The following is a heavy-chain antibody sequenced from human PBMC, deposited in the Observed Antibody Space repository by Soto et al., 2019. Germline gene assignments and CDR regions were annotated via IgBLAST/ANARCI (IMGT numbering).Heavy chain of an antibody. CDR3: ARVGNGWYFDY. J-gene: IGHJ4*02. CDR2: IWYDGSNK. CDR1: GFTFSNYG. D-gene: IGHD6-19*01. V-gene: IGHV3-33*01. Sequence: QVQLVESGGGVVQPGRSLRLSCATSGFTFSNYGMHWVRQAPGKGLEWVAIIWYDGSNKYYADSVKGRFTISRDNSKNTLYLQMNSLRAEDTAEYYCARVGNGWYFDYWGQGTLVTVSS.